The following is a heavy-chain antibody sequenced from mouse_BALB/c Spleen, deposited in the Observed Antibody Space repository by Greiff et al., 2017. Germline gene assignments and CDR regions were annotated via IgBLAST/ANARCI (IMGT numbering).Heavy chain of an antibody. CDR2: ISSGSSTI. J-gene: IGHJ1*01. Sequence: EVLLVESGGGLVQPGGSRKLSCAASGFTFSSFGMHWVRQAPEKGLEWVAYISSGSSTIYYADTVKGRFTISRDNPKNTLFLQMTSLRSEDTAMYYCARDYYGSSYRYFDVGGAGTTVTVSS. D-gene: IGHD1-1*01. CDR1: GFTFSSFG. CDR3: ARDYYGSSYRYFDV. V-gene: IGHV5-17*02.